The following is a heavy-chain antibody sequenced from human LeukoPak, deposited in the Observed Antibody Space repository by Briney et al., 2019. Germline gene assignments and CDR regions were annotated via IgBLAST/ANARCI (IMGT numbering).Heavy chain of an antibody. CDR1: GGSISSGGYY. D-gene: IGHD2-21*01. V-gene: IGHV4-31*03. CDR2: IYYSGST. Sequence: SETQSLTCTVSGGSISSGGYYWSWIRQHPGKGLEWIGYIYYSGSTYYNPSLKSRVTISVDTSKNQFSLKLSSVTAADTAVYYCARGGRLGFDPWGQGTLVTVSS. J-gene: IGHJ5*02. CDR3: ARGGRLGFDP.